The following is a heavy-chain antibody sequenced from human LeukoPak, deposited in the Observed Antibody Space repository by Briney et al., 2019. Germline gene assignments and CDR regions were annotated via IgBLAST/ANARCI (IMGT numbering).Heavy chain of an antibody. CDR1: GFTFSSYA. D-gene: IGHD3-3*01. Sequence: GSLRLSCAASGFTFSSYAMSWVGQAPGKGLEWVSAISGGGGSTYYADSVKGRFTISRDNSKNTLYLQMNSLRAEDTAVYYCAKRIYDFWSGYYRRAENHFDYWGQGTLVTVSS. J-gene: IGHJ4*02. CDR3: AKRIYDFWSGYYRRAENHFDY. V-gene: IGHV3-23*01. CDR2: ISGGGGST.